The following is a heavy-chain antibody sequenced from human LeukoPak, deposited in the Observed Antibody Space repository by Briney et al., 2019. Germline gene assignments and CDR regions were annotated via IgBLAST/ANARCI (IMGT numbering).Heavy chain of an antibody. J-gene: IGHJ4*02. CDR2: ISGNGGGT. D-gene: IGHD1-14*01. CDR3: AKDHRPGLKSSPTGFDY. CDR1: GFTFSNYA. V-gene: IGHV3-23*01. Sequence: QAGGSLRLSCAASGFTFSNYAMSWVRQAPGKGLEWVSAISGNGGGTYYADSVKGRFTISRDNSKNTLYLQMNSLRDEDTAVYYCAKDHRPGLKSSPTGFDYWGQGALVTVSS.